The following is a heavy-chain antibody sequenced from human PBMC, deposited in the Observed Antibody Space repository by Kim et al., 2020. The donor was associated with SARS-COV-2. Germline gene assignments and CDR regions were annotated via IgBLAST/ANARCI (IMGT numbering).Heavy chain of an antibody. CDR1: GGSFSGYY. Sequence: SETLSLTCAVYGGSFSGYYWSWIRQPPGKGLEWIGEINHSGSTNYNPSLKSRVTISVDTSKNQFSLKLSSVTAADTVVYYCATLPYSSADYYYDYGMDVWSQGTTVTVSS. D-gene: IGHD6-25*01. J-gene: IGHJ6*02. V-gene: IGHV4-34*01. CDR3: ATLPYSSADYYYDYGMDV. CDR2: INHSGST.